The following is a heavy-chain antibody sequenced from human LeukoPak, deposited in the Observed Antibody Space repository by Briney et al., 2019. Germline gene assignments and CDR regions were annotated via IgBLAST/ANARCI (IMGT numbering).Heavy chain of an antibody. V-gene: IGHV3-23*01. CDR1: GFTFSSYA. J-gene: IGHJ4*02. Sequence: PGGSLRLSCAASGFTFSSYAMSWVRQAPGKGLEWVSAISGSGGSTYYADSVKGRFTISRGNSKNTLYLQMNSLKAEDTAVYYCARDIVTTVTTTFDYWGQGTLVTVSS. CDR2: ISGSGGST. CDR3: ARDIVTTVTTTFDY. D-gene: IGHD4-17*01.